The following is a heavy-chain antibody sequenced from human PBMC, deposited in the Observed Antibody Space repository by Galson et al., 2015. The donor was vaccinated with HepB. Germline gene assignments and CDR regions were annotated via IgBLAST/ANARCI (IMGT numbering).Heavy chain of an antibody. CDR2: INSDGSST. J-gene: IGHJ3*02. D-gene: IGHD2/OR15-2a*01. Sequence: SLRLSCADSGFTFSSYWMHWVRQAPGKGLVWVSRINSDGSSTSDADSGKGRFTISRDNAKNTLYLQMNSLRAEDTAVYYCARGRYNNSISPRGAFDIWGQGTMVTVSS. CDR1: GFTFSSYW. V-gene: IGHV3-74*01. CDR3: ARGRYNNSISPRGAFDI.